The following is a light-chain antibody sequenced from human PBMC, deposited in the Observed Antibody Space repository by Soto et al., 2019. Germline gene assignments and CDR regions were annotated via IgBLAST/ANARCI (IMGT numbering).Light chain of an antibody. V-gene: IGLV2-23*01. CDR3: CSYAGSSTFV. CDR2: EGS. CDR1: SSDVGSYNL. Sequence: QSVLTQPASVSGCPGQSITICCTGASSDVGSYNLVSWYQQHPGKAPKLMIYEGSKRPSGVSNRFSGSKFGNTASLTISGLQAEDEADYYCCSYAGSSTFVFGTGTKVTVL. J-gene: IGLJ1*01.